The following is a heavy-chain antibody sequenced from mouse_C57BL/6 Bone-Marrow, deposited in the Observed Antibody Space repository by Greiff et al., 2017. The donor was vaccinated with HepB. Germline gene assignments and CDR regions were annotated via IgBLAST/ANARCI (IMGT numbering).Heavy chain of an antibody. CDR1: GYSITSGYY. CDR2: ISYDGSN. J-gene: IGHJ3*01. CDR3: AREGIYLGGFAY. V-gene: IGHV3-6*01. D-gene: IGHD2-1*01. Sequence: EVKLQESGPGLVKPSQSLSLTCSVTGYSITSGYYWNWIRQFPGNKLEWMGYISYDGSNNYNPSLKNRISITRDTSKNQFFLKLNSVTTEDTATYYCAREGIYLGGFAYWGQGTLVTVSA.